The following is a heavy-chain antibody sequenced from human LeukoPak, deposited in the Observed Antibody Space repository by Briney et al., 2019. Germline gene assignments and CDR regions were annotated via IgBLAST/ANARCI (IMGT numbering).Heavy chain of an antibody. CDR1: GGSIRGYY. V-gene: IGHV4-59*01. Sequence: SETLSLTCNVSGGSIRGYYWSWIRQPPGKGLQWIGYVYYSGSTNYNPSLKSRVTISVDTSKNQFSLKLNSVTPADTAVYYCATLTGGDDAFDIWGQGTMVTVSS. CDR3: ATLTGGDDAFDI. CDR2: VYYSGST. J-gene: IGHJ3*02. D-gene: IGHD4-23*01.